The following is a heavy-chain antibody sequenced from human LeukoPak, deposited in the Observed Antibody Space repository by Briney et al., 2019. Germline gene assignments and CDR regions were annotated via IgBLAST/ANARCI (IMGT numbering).Heavy chain of an antibody. Sequence: SETLSLTCTVSGGSISISTFYCGWIRQPPGKGLDWIGSIYYSGSTYYNPSLKSRVTISVDTSKNQFSLKLNSVTAADTAVYYCATYPYHSSAYWWVAFDIWGQGTMVTVSS. D-gene: IGHD3-22*01. V-gene: IGHV4-39*01. CDR2: IYYSGST. CDR3: ATYPYHSSAYWWVAFDI. J-gene: IGHJ3*02. CDR1: GGSISISTFY.